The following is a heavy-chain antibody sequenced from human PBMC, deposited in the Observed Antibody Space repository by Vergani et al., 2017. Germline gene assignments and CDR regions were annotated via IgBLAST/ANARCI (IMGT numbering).Heavy chain of an antibody. J-gene: IGHJ6*02. D-gene: IGHD3-10*01. V-gene: IGHV4-61*02. CDR2: IYTSGST. CDR3: ARAYYYGSGXLDV. CDR1: GGSISSGSYY. Sequence: QVQLQESGPGLVKPSQTLSLTCTVSGGSISSGSYYWSWIRQPAGKGLEWIGRIYTSGSTNYNPSLKSRVTISVDTSKNQFSLKLSSVTAADTAVYYCARAYYYGSGXLDVWGQGTTVTVSS.